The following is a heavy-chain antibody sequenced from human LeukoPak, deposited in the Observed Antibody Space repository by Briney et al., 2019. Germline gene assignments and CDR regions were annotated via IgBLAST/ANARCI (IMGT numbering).Heavy chain of an antibody. Sequence: PGGSLRLSCAASGFSFSIYSINWVRQAPGKGLEWVSYISGDGNAKHYTDSVKGRFTISRDNAENALYLQMNSLRAEDTAVYFCARDYVYAFDYWGQGTLVTVSS. J-gene: IGHJ4*02. CDR2: ISGDGNAK. V-gene: IGHV3-48*01. D-gene: IGHD2/OR15-2a*01. CDR1: GFSFSIYS. CDR3: ARDYVYAFDY.